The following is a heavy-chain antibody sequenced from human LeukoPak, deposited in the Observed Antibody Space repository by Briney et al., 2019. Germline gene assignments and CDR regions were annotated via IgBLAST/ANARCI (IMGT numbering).Heavy chain of an antibody. D-gene: IGHD3-22*01. CDR2: IHYSGST. V-gene: IGHV4-59*01. CDR3: ARIYYYDSSGYSYYFDY. CDR1: GGSISSYY. Sequence: SETLSLTCTVSGGSISSYYWSWIRQPPGKGLEWIGYIHYSGSTNYNPSLKSRVTISVDTSKNQFSLKLSSVTAADTAVYYCARIYYYDSSGYSYYFDYWSQGTLVTVSS. J-gene: IGHJ4*02.